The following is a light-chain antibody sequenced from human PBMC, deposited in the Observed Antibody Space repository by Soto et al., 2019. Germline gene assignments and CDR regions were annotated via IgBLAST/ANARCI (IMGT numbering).Light chain of an antibody. V-gene: IGLV2-14*01. CDR3: LSFTTTSTHV. CDR1: ISDIVAYDY. Sequence: SLLTPAASLSGSPGQSVTISCTGTISDIVAYDYVSWFQQPPGKAPKLMISEVNNRPSGVSNRFSGSKSGNTAYLTISGLQVEDEAEYFCLSFTTTSTHVFGTGTKVTVL. J-gene: IGLJ1*01. CDR2: EVN.